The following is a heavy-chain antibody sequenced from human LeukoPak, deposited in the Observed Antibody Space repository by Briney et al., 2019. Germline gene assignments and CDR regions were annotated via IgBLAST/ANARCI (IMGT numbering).Heavy chain of an antibody. J-gene: IGHJ4*02. D-gene: IGHD3-22*01. Sequence: PGGSLRLSCAASGFTFSSYSMNWVRQAPGKGLEWVSSISSSSSSYIYYADSVKGRFTVSRGNAKNSLYLQMNSLRAEDTAVYYCARDPPTTYYCDSSGYYYFSYWGQGTLVTVSS. V-gene: IGHV3-21*01. CDR2: ISSSSSSYI. CDR1: GFTFSSYS. CDR3: ARDPPTTYYCDSSGYYYFSY.